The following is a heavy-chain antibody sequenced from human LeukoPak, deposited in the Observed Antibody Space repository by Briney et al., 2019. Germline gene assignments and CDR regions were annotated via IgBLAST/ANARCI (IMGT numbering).Heavy chain of an antibody. V-gene: IGHV1-46*01. Sequence: ASVKVSCKASGYVFTSHYIHWMRQAPGHGLEWMGMINPSGGSTSYAQKFQGRVTITRDMSTSTAYMELSSLRSEDTAVYYCAADADYTYYYDSSGYTTHAFDIWGQGTMVTVSS. J-gene: IGHJ3*02. CDR1: GYVFTSHY. D-gene: IGHD3-22*01. CDR3: AADADYTYYYDSSGYTTHAFDI. CDR2: INPSGGST.